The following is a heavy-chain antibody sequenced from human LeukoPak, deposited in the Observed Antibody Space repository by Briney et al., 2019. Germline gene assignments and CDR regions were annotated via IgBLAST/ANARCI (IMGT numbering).Heavy chain of an antibody. CDR3: ARELYGEEFLLRAKEDYFDY. V-gene: IGHV3-30*02. CDR1: GFTFSSYG. D-gene: IGHD2-15*01. Sequence: GGSLRLSCAASGFTFSSYGMHWVRQAPGKGLEWVAFIRYDGSNKYYADSVKGRFTISRDNSKNTLYLQMNSLRAEDTVVYYCARELYGEEFLLRAKEDYFDYWGQGTLVTVSS. CDR2: IRYDGSNK. J-gene: IGHJ4*02.